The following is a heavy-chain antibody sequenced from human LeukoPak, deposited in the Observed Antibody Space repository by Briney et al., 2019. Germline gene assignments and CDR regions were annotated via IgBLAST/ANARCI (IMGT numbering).Heavy chain of an antibody. V-gene: IGHV4-34*01. D-gene: IGHD5-12*01. Sequence: SGTLSLTCAVYGGSFSGYYWSWIRQPPGKGLEWIGEINHSGSTNYNPSLKSRVTISVDTSKNQFSLKLSSVTAADTAVYYCATRTGYSGYYWGQGTLVTVSS. CDR2: INHSGST. J-gene: IGHJ4*02. CDR3: ATRTGYSGYY. CDR1: GGSFSGYY.